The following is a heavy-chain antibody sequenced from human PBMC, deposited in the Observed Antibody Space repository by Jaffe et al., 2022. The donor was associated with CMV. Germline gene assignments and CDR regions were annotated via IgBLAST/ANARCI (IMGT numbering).Heavy chain of an antibody. Sequence: EVQLVESGGGLVQPGGSLRLSCAASGFIFNNYAMTWVRQAPGKGLQWVSAINGGGGTTSYADSVKGRFIISRDNSKNTLYMQMSSLTADDTAVYYCAKDHSSNWYENALDMWGQGTVVTVSS. CDR1: GFIFNNYA. CDR2: INGGGGTT. J-gene: IGHJ3*02. D-gene: IGHD6-13*01. CDR3: AKDHSSNWYENALDM. V-gene: IGHV3-23*04.